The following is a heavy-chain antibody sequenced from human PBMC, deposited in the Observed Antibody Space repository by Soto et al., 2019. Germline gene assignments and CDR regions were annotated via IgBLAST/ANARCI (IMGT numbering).Heavy chain of an antibody. CDR1: GFSFSTVG. CDR3: AKDRGYINSPFDL. D-gene: IGHD6-25*01. V-gene: IGHV3-30*18. Sequence: GGSLRLSCEASGFSFSTVGMHRVRQAPGKGLEWVVLISHDGNRQFYAESVKGRFTVSRDNSRDTVSLEMNGLRPEDTAIYYCAKDRGYINSPFDLWGQGTLVTVSS. J-gene: IGHJ4*02. CDR2: ISHDGNRQ.